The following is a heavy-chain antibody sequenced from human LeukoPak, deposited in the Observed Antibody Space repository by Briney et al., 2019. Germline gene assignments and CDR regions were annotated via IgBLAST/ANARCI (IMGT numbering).Heavy chain of an antibody. CDR3: ARPLSTSNERNYYFDY. V-gene: IGHV4-34*01. D-gene: IGHD2-2*01. Sequence: PSETLSLTCAVCGGSFSGYYWSWIRQPPGKGLEWIGEINHSGSTNYNPSLKSRVTISVDTSKNQFSLKLSSVAAADTAVYYCARPLSTSNERNYYFDYWGQGTLVTVSS. J-gene: IGHJ4*02. CDR1: GGSFSGYY. CDR2: INHSGST.